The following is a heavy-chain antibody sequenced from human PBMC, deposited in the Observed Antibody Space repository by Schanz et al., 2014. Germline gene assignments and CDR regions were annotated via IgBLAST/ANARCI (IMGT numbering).Heavy chain of an antibody. J-gene: IGHJ4*02. V-gene: IGHV3-48*01. CDR3: VRVSFADPRLYRGMDRDIDY. D-gene: IGHD5-18*01. Sequence: EVQLLESGGGLVQPGGSLRLSCAASGFTFSGYSMNWVRQAPGKGPEWVSYIRSSSTPIYYADSVKGRFTISRDNAKNSLYLQMNSLRAEDTAVYYCVRVSFADPRLYRGMDRDIDYWGQGTLVTVSS. CDR1: GFTFSGYS. CDR2: IRSSSTPI.